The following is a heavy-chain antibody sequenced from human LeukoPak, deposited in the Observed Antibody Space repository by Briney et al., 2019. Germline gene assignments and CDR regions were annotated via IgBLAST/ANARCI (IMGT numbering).Heavy chain of an antibody. Sequence: PSETLSLTCTVSGDSITTYYWNWIRQPPGKGLEWIGYIYYSGTTNYSPSLKSRLTISLDTSKNQFSLKLSSMTAADTAVYYCARATTVTTRFDPWGQGTLVIVSS. D-gene: IGHD4-17*01. CDR2: IYYSGTT. CDR1: GDSITTYY. CDR3: ARATTVTTRFDP. J-gene: IGHJ5*02. V-gene: IGHV4-59*12.